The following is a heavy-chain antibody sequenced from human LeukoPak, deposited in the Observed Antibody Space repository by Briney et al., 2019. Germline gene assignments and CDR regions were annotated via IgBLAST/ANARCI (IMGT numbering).Heavy chain of an antibody. J-gene: IGHJ4*02. D-gene: IGHD6-13*01. Sequence: ASEKVSCKPSVYTFPTYDIHWVGQAPGQGLEWMEWINPISGNTGYAQKLQGRVSITRNTSISTAYMDRSSLRSADTSVYYCARGLTNSRTNFEKWGQGTLVTVSS. CDR2: INPISGNT. CDR1: VYTFPTYD. CDR3: ARGLTNSRTNFEK. V-gene: IGHV1-8*01.